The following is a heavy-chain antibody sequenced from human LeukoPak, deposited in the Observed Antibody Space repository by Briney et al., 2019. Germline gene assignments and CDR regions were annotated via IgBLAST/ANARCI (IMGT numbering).Heavy chain of an antibody. CDR3: ARGSRIVVVPAASYYYYGMDV. CDR1: GGTFSRYA. V-gene: IGHV1-69*01. CDR2: IIPIFGTA. D-gene: IGHD2-2*01. J-gene: IGHJ6*02. Sequence: ASVKVSCTASGGTFSRYAISWVRQAPGQGLEWMGGIIPIFGTANYAQKFQGRVTITADESTSTAYMELSSLRSEDTAVYYCARGSRIVVVPAASYYYYGMDVWGQGTTVTVSS.